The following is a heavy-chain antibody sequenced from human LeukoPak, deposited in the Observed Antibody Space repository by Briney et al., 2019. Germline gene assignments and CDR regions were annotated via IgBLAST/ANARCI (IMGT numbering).Heavy chain of an antibody. Sequence: SETLSLTCAVYGGSFSGYYWSWIRQPPGKGLEWIGEINHSGSTNYNPSLKSRVTIPVDTSKNQFSLKLSSVTAADTAVYYCARHRGNFGVNYYYMDVWGKGTTVTVSS. CDR1: GGSFSGYY. J-gene: IGHJ6*03. CDR3: ARHRGNFGVNYYYMDV. V-gene: IGHV4-34*01. CDR2: INHSGST. D-gene: IGHD3-3*01.